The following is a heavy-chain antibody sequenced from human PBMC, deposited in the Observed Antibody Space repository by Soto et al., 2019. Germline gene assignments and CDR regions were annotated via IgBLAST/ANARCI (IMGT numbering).Heavy chain of an antibody. D-gene: IGHD6-13*01. CDR3: ARLVSRVFGYYYYYYYMDV. V-gene: IGHV3-7*01. CDR1: GFTFSSYW. Sequence: GGSLRLSCAASGFTFSSYWKSWVRQAPGKGLEWVANIKQDGSEKYYVDSVKGRFTISRDNAKNSLYLQMNSLRAEDTAVYYCARLVSRVFGYYYYYYYMDVWGKGTTVTVSS. CDR2: IKQDGSEK. J-gene: IGHJ6*03.